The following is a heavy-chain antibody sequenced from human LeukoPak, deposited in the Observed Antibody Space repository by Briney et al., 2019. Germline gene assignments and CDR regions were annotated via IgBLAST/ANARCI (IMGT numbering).Heavy chain of an antibody. D-gene: IGHD5-12*01. Sequence: SGTLSLTCPVSGSSFIGYYWSWTRQPPGKGLEWIGEINLVGSTNYNPSLKSPVTISVDTANNQISLKLSSVSAADTDVYDCARKWLGLAYYFDYWGQGTLVTVAS. J-gene: IGHJ4*02. CDR1: GSSFIGYY. CDR3: ARKWLGLAYYFDY. CDR2: INLVGST. V-gene: IGHV4-34*01.